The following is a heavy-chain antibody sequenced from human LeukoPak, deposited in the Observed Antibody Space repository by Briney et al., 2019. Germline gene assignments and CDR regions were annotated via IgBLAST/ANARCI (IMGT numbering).Heavy chain of an antibody. V-gene: IGHV4-4*07. Sequence: PSETLSLTCTVSGGSISSYYWGWIRQPAGKGLEWIGRIYTSGRTNYNPSLKSRVTMSVDTSKNQFSLKLSSVTAADTAVYYCARDGGYCGGDCFVDVWGKGTTVTVSS. D-gene: IGHD2-21*02. CDR2: IYTSGRT. CDR3: ARDGGYCGGDCFVDV. CDR1: GGSISSYY. J-gene: IGHJ6*04.